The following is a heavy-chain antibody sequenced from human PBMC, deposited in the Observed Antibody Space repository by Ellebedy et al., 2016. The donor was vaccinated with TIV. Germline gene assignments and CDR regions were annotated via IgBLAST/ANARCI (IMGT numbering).Heavy chain of an antibody. CDR1: GFTFSNAW. CDR3: TRVFRGGSLDY. D-gene: IGHD3-10*01. V-gene: IGHV3-15*01. Sequence: GESLKISXAASGFTFSNAWMTWVRQTPGKGLDWVGRIKSKTEGGTTDYAAPVKGRFTISRDDSKTTLYLQMNSLKTEDTGVYYCTRVFRGGSLDYWGQGTLVTVSS. CDR2: IKSKTEGGTT. J-gene: IGHJ4*02.